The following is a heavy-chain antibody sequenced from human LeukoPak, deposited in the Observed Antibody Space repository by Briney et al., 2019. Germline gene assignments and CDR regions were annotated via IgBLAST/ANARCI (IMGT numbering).Heavy chain of an antibody. J-gene: IGHJ6*02. Sequence: ASVKVSCKASGYTFTGYDINWVRQATGQGLEWMGWMNPSSGNTGYAQKFQGRVTMTRNTSISTAYMELSSLRSEDTAVYYCARAVAYYDFWSGYYDGYYYGMDVWGQGTTVTVSS. CDR1: GYTFTGYD. CDR3: ARAVAYYDFWSGYYDGYYYGMDV. CDR2: MNPSSGNT. V-gene: IGHV1-8*01. D-gene: IGHD3-3*01.